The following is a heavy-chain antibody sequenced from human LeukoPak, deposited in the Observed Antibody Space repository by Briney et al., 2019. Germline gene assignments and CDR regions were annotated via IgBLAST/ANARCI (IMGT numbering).Heavy chain of an antibody. D-gene: IGHD3-3*01. J-gene: IGHJ5*02. CDR1: GGSISSGDYY. CDR3: ARHLIQEQRFLEWLSAPGGENWFDP. V-gene: IGHV4-30-4*01. CDR2: IYYSGST. Sequence: TSETLSLTCTVSGGSISSGDYYWSWIRQPPGKGLEWIGYIYYSGSTYYNPSLKSRVTISVDTSKNQFSLKLSSVTAADTAVYYCARHLIQEQRFLEWLSAPGGENWFDPWGQGTLVTVSS.